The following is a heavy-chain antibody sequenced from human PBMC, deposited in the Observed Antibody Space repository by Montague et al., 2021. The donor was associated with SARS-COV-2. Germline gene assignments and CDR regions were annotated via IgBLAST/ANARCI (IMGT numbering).Heavy chain of an antibody. Sequence: SLRLSCAASGFTFSSYGMHWVRQAPGKGLEWVAVIWYDGSNKYYADSAKGRFTISRDNAKNSVYLQMNSLRAEDTALYYCAGESVSSFGVVIFGMDVWGRGTTVTVSS. CDR3: AGESVSSFGVVIFGMDV. CDR2: IWYDGSNK. V-gene: IGHV3-33*01. D-gene: IGHD3-3*01. J-gene: IGHJ6*01. CDR1: GFTFSSYG.